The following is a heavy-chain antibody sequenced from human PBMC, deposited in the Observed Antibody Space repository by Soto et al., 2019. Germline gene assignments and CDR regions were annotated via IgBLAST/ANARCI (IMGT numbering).Heavy chain of an antibody. CDR2: ISGSGGST. CDR1: GFTFSSYA. Sequence: GGSLRLSCAASGFTFSSYAMSWVRQAPGKGLEWVSAISGSGGSTYYADSVKGRFTISRDNSKNTLYLQMNSLRAEDTAVYYCAKDNCSSTSCYEGGYFQHWGQGTLGTVSS. D-gene: IGHD2-2*01. J-gene: IGHJ1*01. V-gene: IGHV3-23*01. CDR3: AKDNCSSTSCYEGGYFQH.